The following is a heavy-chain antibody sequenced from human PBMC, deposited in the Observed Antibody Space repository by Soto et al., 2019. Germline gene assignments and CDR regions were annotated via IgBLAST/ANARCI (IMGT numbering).Heavy chain of an antibody. CDR1: GGSISGGGYY. J-gene: IGHJ3*02. CDR3: ATYYDSSGYYSNDAFDI. Sequence: SETLSLTCTVSGGSISGGGYYGSWIRQHPGKGLEWIGYIYYSGSTYYNPSLKSRVTISVDTSKNQFSLKLSSVTAADTAVYYCATYYDSSGYYSNDAFDIWGQGTMVTVSS. CDR2: IYYSGST. D-gene: IGHD3-22*01. V-gene: IGHV4-31*03.